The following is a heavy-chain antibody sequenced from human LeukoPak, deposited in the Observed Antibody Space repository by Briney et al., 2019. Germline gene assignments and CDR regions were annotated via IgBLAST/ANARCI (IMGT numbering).Heavy chain of an antibody. Sequence: GGSLRLSCEASGFPFSSYWMLWVRQAPGKGLVWVSRISGDGTIKTYADFVRGRFIVSRDNTKNILYLQMNSLKVEDTATYFCSRSQCYYWGQGVLVTVSS. CDR2: ISGDGTIK. V-gene: IGHV3-74*03. CDR3: SRSQCYY. CDR1: GFPFSSYW. J-gene: IGHJ4*02. D-gene: IGHD3-10*01.